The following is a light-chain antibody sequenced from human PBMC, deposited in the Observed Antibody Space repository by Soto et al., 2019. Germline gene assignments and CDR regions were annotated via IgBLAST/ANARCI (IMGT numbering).Light chain of an antibody. CDR1: SRDVGGYDF. CDR2: AVA. Sequence: QSAPAQPASVSGTAGQSITISCTGASRDVGGYDFVSWYQHHPGTPPKLIIYAVAHRPSGVSHRFSGSKSARPSSLTISGLQAEHWADDFGRSYSGTTTCEVFRSGTKVPVL. V-gene: IGLV2-14*01. CDR3: RSYSGTTTCEV. J-gene: IGLJ1*01.